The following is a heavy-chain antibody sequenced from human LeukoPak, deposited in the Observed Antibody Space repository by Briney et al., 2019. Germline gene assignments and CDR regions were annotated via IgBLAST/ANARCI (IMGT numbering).Heavy chain of an antibody. J-gene: IGHJ4*02. Sequence: GGSLRLSCAASGFTFSSYAMSWVRQAPGKGLKWGSAISGSGGSTYYADSVKGRFTISRDNSKNTLYLQMNSLRAEDTAVYYCAKDTTDYAYRYYFDYWGQGTLVTVSS. CDR3: AKDTTDYAYRYYFDY. V-gene: IGHV3-23*01. CDR1: GFTFSSYA. CDR2: ISGSGGST. D-gene: IGHD3-16*01.